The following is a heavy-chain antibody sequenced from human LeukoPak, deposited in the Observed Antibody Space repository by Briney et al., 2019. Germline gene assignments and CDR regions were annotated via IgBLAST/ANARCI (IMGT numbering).Heavy chain of an antibody. J-gene: IGHJ4*02. CDR2: IKQDGSDK. CDR3: ARATQTALRYFDWLLSPLDY. Sequence: GGSLRLSCAASGFTFSAYWMSWVRQAPGKGLEWVANIKQDGSDKYYVDSVKGRFTISRDNAKNSLYLQMNSLRAEDTAVYYCARATQTALRYFDWLLSPLDYWGQGTLVTVSS. V-gene: IGHV3-7*01. D-gene: IGHD3-9*01. CDR1: GFTFSAYW.